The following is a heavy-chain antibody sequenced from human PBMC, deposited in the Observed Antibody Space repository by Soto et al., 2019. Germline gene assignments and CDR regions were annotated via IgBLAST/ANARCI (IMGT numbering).Heavy chain of an antibody. Sequence: SETLSLTCAVYGGSFSGYYWSWIRQPPGKGLEWIGEINHSGSTNYNPSLKSRVTISVDTSKNQFSLKLSSVTAADTAVYYCARLTYYDILRDAFDIWGQGTMVTVS. D-gene: IGHD3-9*01. J-gene: IGHJ3*02. CDR2: INHSGST. CDR1: GGSFSGYY. V-gene: IGHV4-34*01. CDR3: ARLTYYDILRDAFDI.